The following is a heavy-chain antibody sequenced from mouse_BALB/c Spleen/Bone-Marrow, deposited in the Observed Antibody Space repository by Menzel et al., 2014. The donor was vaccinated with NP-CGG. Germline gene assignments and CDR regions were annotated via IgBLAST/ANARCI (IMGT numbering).Heavy chain of an antibody. CDR1: GFTFSDYY. CDR3: ARGNYGNYGAMDY. J-gene: IGHJ4*01. Sequence: EVQVVESGGGLVKPGGFLKLSCAASGFTFSDYYMYWVRQTPEKRLEWVATISDGGSYTYYPDSVKGRFTISRDNAKNNLYLQMSSLKSEDTAMYYCARGNYGNYGAMDYWGQGTSVTVSS. V-gene: IGHV5-4*02. D-gene: IGHD2-1*01. CDR2: ISDGGSYT.